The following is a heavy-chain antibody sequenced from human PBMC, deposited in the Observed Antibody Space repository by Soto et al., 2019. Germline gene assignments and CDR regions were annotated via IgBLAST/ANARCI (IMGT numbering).Heavy chain of an antibody. Sequence: SCAASGFTFSDYYMSWIRQAPGKGLEWVSYITSSRSNFTNYADSVKGRFTISRDNAKNSVYLQMDSLRVEDTAVYYCVRDRGYSGFFYWGQGALVTVSS. CDR3: VRDRGYSGFFY. CDR2: ITSSRSNFT. D-gene: IGHD5-12*01. J-gene: IGHJ4*02. V-gene: IGHV3-11*06. CDR1: GFTFSDYY.